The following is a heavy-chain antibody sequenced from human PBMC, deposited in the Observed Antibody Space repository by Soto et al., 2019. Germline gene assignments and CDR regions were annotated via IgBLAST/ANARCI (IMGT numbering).Heavy chain of an antibody. CDR1: GFTFSSYA. V-gene: IGHV3-23*01. CDR2: ISGSGGST. CDR3: AKDTLGTPKVYFDY. Sequence: GGSLRLSCAASGFTFSSYAMSWVRQAPGKGLEWVSAISGSGGSTYYADSVKGRFTISRDNSKNTLYLQMNSLRAEDAAVYYCAKDTLGTPKVYFDYWGQGTLVTVSS. J-gene: IGHJ4*02. D-gene: IGHD7-27*01.